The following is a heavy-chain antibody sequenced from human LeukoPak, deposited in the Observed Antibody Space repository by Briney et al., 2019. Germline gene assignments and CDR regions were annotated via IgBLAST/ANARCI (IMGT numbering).Heavy chain of an antibody. V-gene: IGHV3-11*01. D-gene: IGHD3-22*01. CDR1: GFPFSDYY. CDR3: ARTGTYYYDT. Sequence: PGGSLRLSCAASGFPFSDYYMTWIRQAPGKGLEWVSHISSGGRTIYYADSVKGRFTISRDNAKNSLYLQMNSLRAEDTAVYYCARTGTYYYDTWGQGTLVTVSS. J-gene: IGHJ4*02. CDR2: ISSGGRTI.